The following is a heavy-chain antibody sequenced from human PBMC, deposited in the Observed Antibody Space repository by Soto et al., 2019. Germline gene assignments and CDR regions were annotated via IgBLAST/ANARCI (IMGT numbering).Heavy chain of an antibody. CDR3: ARALPYSGLVPAAMVGVGY. V-gene: IGHV4-39*01. Sequence: QLQLQESGPGLVKPSETLSLTCTVSGGSISSSSYYWGWIRQPPGKGLEWIGSIYYSGSTYYNPSPKCRVTISVDTSKNQFSLKLSSVTAADTAVYYCARALPYSGLVPAAMVGVGYWGQGTLVTVSS. CDR1: GGSISSSSYY. D-gene: IGHD2-2*01. CDR2: IYYSGST. J-gene: IGHJ4*02.